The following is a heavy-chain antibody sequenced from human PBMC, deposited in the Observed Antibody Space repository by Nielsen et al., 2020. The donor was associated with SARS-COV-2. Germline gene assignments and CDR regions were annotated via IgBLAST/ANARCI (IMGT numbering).Heavy chain of an antibody. J-gene: IGHJ4*02. D-gene: IGHD3-22*01. Sequence: GESLKISCAASGFTFSSYGMHWVRQAPGKGLEWVAVISYDGSNKYYADSVKGRFTISRDNSKNTLYLQMNSLRAEDTAVYYCAKSRYDSSGYPDYWGQGTLVTVSS. V-gene: IGHV3-30*18. CDR1: GFTFSSYG. CDR3: AKSRYDSSGYPDY. CDR2: ISYDGSNK.